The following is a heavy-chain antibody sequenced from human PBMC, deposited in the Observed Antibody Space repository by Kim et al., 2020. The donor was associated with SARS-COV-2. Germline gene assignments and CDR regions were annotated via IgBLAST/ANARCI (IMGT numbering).Heavy chain of an antibody. D-gene: IGHD3-3*01. J-gene: IGHJ4*02. V-gene: IGHV4-34*01. CDR3: AASTIFGVVIISRASY. Sequence: ALKSRVTISVDTSKNQFSLKLSSVTAADTAVYYCAASTIFGVVIISRASYWGQGTLVTVSS.